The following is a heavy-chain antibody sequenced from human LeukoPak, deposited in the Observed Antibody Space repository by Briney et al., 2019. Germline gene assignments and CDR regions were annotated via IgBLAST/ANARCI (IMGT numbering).Heavy chain of an antibody. V-gene: IGHV1-69*13. CDR1: GGTFSSYA. CDR3: ARDSKQQLGYYYYGMDV. CDR2: IIPIFGTA. J-gene: IGHJ6*04. D-gene: IGHD6-13*01. Sequence: SVKVSCKASGGTFSSYAISWVRQAPGQGLEWMGGIIPIFGTANYAQKFQGRVTITADESTSTAYMELSSLRSEDTAVYYCARDSKQQLGYYYYGMDVWGKGTTVTVSS.